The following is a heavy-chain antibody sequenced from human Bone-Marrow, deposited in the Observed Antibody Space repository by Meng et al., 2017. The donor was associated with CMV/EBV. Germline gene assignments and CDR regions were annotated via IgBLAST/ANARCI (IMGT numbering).Heavy chain of an antibody. CDR3: ARVPRGIRYFDWLLFDY. J-gene: IGHJ4*02. Sequence: GSLRLSCTVSGGSISSYYWSWIRQPPGKGLEWIGYIYYSGSTNYNPSLKSRVTISVDTSKNQFSLKLSSVTAADTAVYYCARVPRGIRYFDWLLFDYWGQGTLVTVSS. CDR1: GGSISSYY. V-gene: IGHV4-59*01. CDR2: IYYSGST. D-gene: IGHD3-9*01.